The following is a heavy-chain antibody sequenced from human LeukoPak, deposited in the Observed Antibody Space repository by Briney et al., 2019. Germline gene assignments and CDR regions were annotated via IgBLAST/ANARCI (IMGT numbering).Heavy chain of an antibody. CDR2: IKQDGSEK. CDR3: ARDEHDFWSGYNWFDP. D-gene: IGHD3-3*01. CDR1: GFTFSRYW. V-gene: IGHV3-7*01. J-gene: IGHJ5*02. Sequence: GGSLRLSCAASGFTFSRYWMSWVRQAPGKGLEWVANIKQDGSEKYYVDSVKGRFTISRDNAKNSLYLQMNSLRAEDTAVYYCARDEHDFWSGYNWFDPWGQGTLVTVSS.